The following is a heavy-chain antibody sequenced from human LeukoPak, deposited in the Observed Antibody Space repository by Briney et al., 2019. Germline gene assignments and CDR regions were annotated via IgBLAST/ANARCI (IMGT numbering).Heavy chain of an antibody. V-gene: IGHV3-74*01. Sequence: GGSLRLSCAASGFTFSSYWMHWVRQAPGKGLVWVSRINSDGSSTSYADSVKGRFTISRDNAKNTLYLQMNSLRAEDTAVYYCASVGYCSSTSCYYAFDIWGQGTMVTVSS. CDR2: INSDGSST. CDR3: ASVGYCSSTSCYYAFDI. D-gene: IGHD2-2*01. CDR1: GFTFSSYW. J-gene: IGHJ3*02.